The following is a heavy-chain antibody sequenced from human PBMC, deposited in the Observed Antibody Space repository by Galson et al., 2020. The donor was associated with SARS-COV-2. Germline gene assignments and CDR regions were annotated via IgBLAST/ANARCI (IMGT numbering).Heavy chain of an antibody. CDR3: AKMYYYDSSGYYDEDDDAFDI. D-gene: IGHD3-22*01. J-gene: IGHJ3*02. V-gene: IGHV3-30*18. CDR2: ISYDGSNK. CDR1: GFTFSSYG. Sequence: TGGSLRLSCAASGFTFSSYGMHWVRQAPGKGLEWVAVISYDGSNKYYADSVKGRFTISRDNSKNTLYLQMNSLRAEDTAVYYCAKMYYYDSSGYYDEDDDAFDIWGQGTMVTVSS.